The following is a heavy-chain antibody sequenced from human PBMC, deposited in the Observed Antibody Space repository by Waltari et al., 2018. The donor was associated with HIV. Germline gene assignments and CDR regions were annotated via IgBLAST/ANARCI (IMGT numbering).Heavy chain of an antibody. CDR2: ITNVGST. CDR3: VRERNTIKTTSYYFDY. D-gene: IGHD1-1*01. Sequence: DVQLVESGGGLVQPGGSLRLSCAASGFTVITNYVGWVRQAPGKGLEWVSLITNVGSTFYADSVKARFTNSRDTSMNTVHLQMDSLRAEDTAVYYCVRERNTIKTTSYYFDYWGQGTLVTVSS. V-gene: IGHV3-66*01. J-gene: IGHJ4*02. CDR1: GFTVITNY.